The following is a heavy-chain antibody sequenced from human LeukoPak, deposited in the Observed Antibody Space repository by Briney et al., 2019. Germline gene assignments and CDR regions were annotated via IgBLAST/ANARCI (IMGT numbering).Heavy chain of an antibody. V-gene: IGHV4-34*01. Sequence: SETLSLTCAVYGGSFSGYYWSWIRQPPGKGLEWIGEINHRGSTNYNPPLKSRLTISKDKFKNQFSLKLTSVTVADTAVYFCARVKAVAGTLPHLLDYWGQGTLVTVSS. CDR3: ARVKAVAGTLPHLLDY. CDR1: GGSFSGYY. J-gene: IGHJ4*01. CDR2: INHRGST. D-gene: IGHD6-19*01.